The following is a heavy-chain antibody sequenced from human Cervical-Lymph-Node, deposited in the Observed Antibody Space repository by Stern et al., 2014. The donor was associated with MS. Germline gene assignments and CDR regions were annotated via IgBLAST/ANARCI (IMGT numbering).Heavy chain of an antibody. V-gene: IGHV3-21*01. J-gene: IGHJ6*02. Sequence: EVQLVESGGGLLQPGGSLRLSCAASGFTSRSYGMHWVRQAPGKGLEWVSSISSSGSNKYYADSVKGRLTISRDNAKNSVYLQMNSLRAEDTGIYYCARHCSSSTCYRYYGMDVWGQGTTVTVSS. CDR3: ARHCSSSTCYRYYGMDV. CDR1: GFTSRSYG. CDR2: ISSSGSNK. D-gene: IGHD2-2*01.